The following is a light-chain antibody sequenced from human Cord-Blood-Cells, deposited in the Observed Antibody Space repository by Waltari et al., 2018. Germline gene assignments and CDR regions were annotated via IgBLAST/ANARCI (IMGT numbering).Light chain of an antibody. CDR3: CSYAGSSTYV. V-gene: IGLV2-23*01. CDR2: EGS. CDR1: SRDVGSYNL. Sequence: QSALTQPASVSGSPGQSITIPCTGPSRDVGSYNLVSWYQQPPGKAPKRMIYEGSKRPSGVSNRFSGSKSGNTASLTISGLQAEDEADYYCCSYAGSSTYVFGTGTKVTVL. J-gene: IGLJ1*01.